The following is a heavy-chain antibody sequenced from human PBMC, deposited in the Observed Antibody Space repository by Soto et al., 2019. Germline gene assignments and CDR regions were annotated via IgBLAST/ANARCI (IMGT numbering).Heavy chain of an antibody. Sequence: DVQLVESGGGLVQPGRSLRLSCAASGFTFVDYAMHWVRQAPGQGLEWVSGISWDGGYKGYADSVKGRFTISRDNAKKSLSLAMNSLRVEDTALYYCTKDVGYCSSISCKDAVDYWGQGTTVTVS. CDR2: ISWDGGYK. J-gene: IGHJ3*01. CDR1: GFTFVDYA. D-gene: IGHD2-2*01. V-gene: IGHV3-9*01. CDR3: TKDVGYCSSISCKDAVDY.